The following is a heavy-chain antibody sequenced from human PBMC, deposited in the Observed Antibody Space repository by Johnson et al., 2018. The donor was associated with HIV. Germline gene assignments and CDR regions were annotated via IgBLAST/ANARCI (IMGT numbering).Heavy chain of an antibody. V-gene: IGHV3-30*02. CDR3: VRGRISMTVVDLRGGAFDI. Sequence: QVQLVESGGGVVQPGESLRLSCAASGFSFSNYGMHWVRQAPGTGLEWVAFIRNDGSNTYYADSVKGRFTISRENSKNTLSLQMNSLGAEDTSIYYCVRGRISMTVVDLRGGAFDIWGQGTTVTVSS. J-gene: IGHJ3*02. CDR2: IRNDGSNT. D-gene: IGHD3-22*01. CDR1: GFSFSNYG.